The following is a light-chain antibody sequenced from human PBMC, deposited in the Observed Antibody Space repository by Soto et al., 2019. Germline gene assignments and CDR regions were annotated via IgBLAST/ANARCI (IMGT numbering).Light chain of an antibody. CDR2: EVS. CDR1: SSDVGSYNL. V-gene: IGLV2-23*02. Sequence: QSVLTQPAYVYGAPGQSITISCTGTSSDVGSYNLVSWYQQHPGKAPKLMIYEVSKRPSGVSNRFSGSKSGNTASLTISGLQAEDEAYYYCCSYAGSSTHVFGTGTKVTVL. J-gene: IGLJ1*01. CDR3: CSYAGSSTHV.